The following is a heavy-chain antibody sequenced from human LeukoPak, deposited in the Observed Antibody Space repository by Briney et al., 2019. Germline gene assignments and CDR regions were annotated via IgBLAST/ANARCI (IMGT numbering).Heavy chain of an antibody. J-gene: IGHJ4*02. D-gene: IGHD1-26*01. CDR1: GFTFSDYY. CDR2: TRNKANGYTT. Sequence: PGGSLRLSCAASGFTFSDYYMSWVRQAPGKGLEWVGRTRNKANGYTTEYAASVKGRFTISRDDSKNSLYLQMNSLKTEDTAVYYCATRSGSYGPGFDYWGQGTLVTVSS. CDR3: ATRSGSYGPGFDY. V-gene: IGHV3-72*01.